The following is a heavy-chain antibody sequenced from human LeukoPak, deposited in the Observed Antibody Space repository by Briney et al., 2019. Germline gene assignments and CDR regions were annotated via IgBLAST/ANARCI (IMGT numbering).Heavy chain of an antibody. J-gene: IGHJ6*02. CDR3: VPRITGSLVDV. CDR2: ISSSSSTI. V-gene: IGHV3-48*01. D-gene: IGHD1-20*01. CDR1: GFTFSSYS. Sequence: GGSLRLSCAASGFTFSSYSMNWVRQAPGKGLEWVSYISSSSSTIYYADSVKGRFTISRDNAKNSLYLQMNSLRAEDTAVYYCVPRITGSLVDVWGQGTTVTVSS.